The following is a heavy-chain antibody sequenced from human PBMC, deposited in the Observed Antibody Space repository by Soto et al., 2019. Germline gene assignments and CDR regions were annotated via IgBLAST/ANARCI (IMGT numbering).Heavy chain of an antibody. V-gene: IGHV1-8*01. D-gene: IGHD2-21*01. Sequence: QVPLVQSGAEVKKPGASVKVSCKASGYTFTSYDINWVRQATGQGLEWMGWMNPNSGNTGYAQKFQGRVTMTRNTSISTAYMELSSLRSEDTAVYYCALGFGIYVDNWFDPWGQGTLVTVSS. J-gene: IGHJ5*02. CDR1: GYTFTSYD. CDR2: MNPNSGNT. CDR3: ALGFGIYVDNWFDP.